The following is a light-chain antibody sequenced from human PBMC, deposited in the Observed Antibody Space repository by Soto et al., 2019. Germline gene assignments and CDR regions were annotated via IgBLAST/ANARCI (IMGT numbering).Light chain of an antibody. CDR1: HHVNYY. CDR2: DAS. CDR3: QIRSDSALT. Sequence: EIVLTQSPATLSLSPGDRATLSCRASHHVNYYLGWYQQKPGQAPRLLIFDASNRATGIPARFSGSGSGTDFTLTISSLEPEDFAVYYCQIRSDSALTFGGGTKVEIK. J-gene: IGKJ4*01. V-gene: IGKV3-11*01.